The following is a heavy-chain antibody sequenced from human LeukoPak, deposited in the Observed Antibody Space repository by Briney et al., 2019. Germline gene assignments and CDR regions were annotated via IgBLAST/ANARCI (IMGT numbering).Heavy chain of an antibody. Sequence: ASVKVSCKASGGTFSSYAISWVRQAPGQGLEWMGGIIPIFSTANYAQKFQGRVTITADESTSTAYMELSSLRSEDTAVYYCARDGYLDTAMVTDYYYGMDVWGQGTTVTVSS. CDR3: ARDGYLDTAMVTDYYYGMDV. V-gene: IGHV1-69*13. CDR2: IIPIFSTA. J-gene: IGHJ6*02. D-gene: IGHD5-18*01. CDR1: GGTFSSYA.